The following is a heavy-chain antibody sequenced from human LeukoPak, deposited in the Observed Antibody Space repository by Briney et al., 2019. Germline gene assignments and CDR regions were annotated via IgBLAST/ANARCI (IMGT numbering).Heavy chain of an antibody. CDR1: GGSISSYY. V-gene: IGHV4-59*01. J-gene: IGHJ4*02. CDR2: IYYSGST. CDR3: ARAAGYSYGHPIDY. D-gene: IGHD5-18*01. Sequence: PSETLSLTCTVSGGSISSYYWSWIRQPPGKGLEWLGYIYYSGSTNYNPSLKSRVTISVDTSKNQFSLKLSSVTAADTAVYYCARAAGYSYGHPIDYWGQGTLVTVSS.